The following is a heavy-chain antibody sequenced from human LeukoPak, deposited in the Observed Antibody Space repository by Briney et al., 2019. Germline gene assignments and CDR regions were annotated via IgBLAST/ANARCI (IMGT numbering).Heavy chain of an antibody. CDR3: ARESGYSGYGDAFDI. CDR2: ISSGAGTV. D-gene: IGHD5-12*01. CDR1: GFTFSSHE. V-gene: IGHV3-48*03. Sequence: PGGSLRLSCAASGFTFSSHEMNWVRQAPGKGLEWVSHISSGAGTVYYADSVKGRFTISRDNAKNSLYLQMNSLRAEDTAVYYCARESGYSGYGDAFDIWGQGTMVNVPS. J-gene: IGHJ3*02.